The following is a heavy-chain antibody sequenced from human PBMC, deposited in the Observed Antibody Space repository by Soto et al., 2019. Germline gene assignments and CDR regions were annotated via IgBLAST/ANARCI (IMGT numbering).Heavy chain of an antibody. CDR3: ARGIAMKLVVHSDASDKYYLDS. CDR2: INHSGST. V-gene: IGHV4-34*01. CDR1: GGSFSGYY. D-gene: IGHD3-22*01. J-gene: IGHJ4*02. Sequence: SETLSLTCAVYGGSFSGYYWSWIRQPPGKGLEWIGEINHSGSTNYNPSLKSRVTISVDTSKNQFSLKMTSVAAADTAMYYCARGIAMKLVVHSDASDKYYLDSWGQGTLVTVSS.